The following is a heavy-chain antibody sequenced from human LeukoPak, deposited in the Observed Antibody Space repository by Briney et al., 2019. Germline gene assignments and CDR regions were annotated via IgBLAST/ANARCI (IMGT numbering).Heavy chain of an antibody. CDR3: ARDQQRAFDI. J-gene: IGHJ3*02. V-gene: IGHV4-61*01. CDR2: ISYRGST. D-gene: IGHD6-13*01. Sequence: PSETLSLTCSVSGGSVTSGSYYWSWIRQPPGKEPEWIGYISYRGSTNYNPSLKSRVTISVDTSKNQFSLKLSSVTAADTAVYYCARDQQRAFDIWGQGTMVTVSS. CDR1: GGSVTSGSYY.